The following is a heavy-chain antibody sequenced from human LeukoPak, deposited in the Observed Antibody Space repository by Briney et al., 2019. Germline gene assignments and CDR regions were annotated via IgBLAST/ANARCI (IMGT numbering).Heavy chain of an antibody. CDR3: ARGFN. Sequence: PSETLSLTCAVYGGSFSGYYWSWIRQPPGKGLEGIGEINHSGSTNYNPSLKSRVTISVDTSKNQFSLKLSSVTAADTAVYYCARGFNWGQGTLVTVSS. CDR2: INHSGST. V-gene: IGHV4-34*01. CDR1: GGSFSGYY. J-gene: IGHJ4*02.